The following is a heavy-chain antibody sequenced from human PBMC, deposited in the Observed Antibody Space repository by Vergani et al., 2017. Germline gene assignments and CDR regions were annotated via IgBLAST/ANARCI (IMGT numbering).Heavy chain of an antibody. J-gene: IGHJ1*01. CDR2: ISGQNFRT. CDR1: GFTFTAHG. D-gene: IGHD6-19*01. Sequence: EVQLVESGGGSAQPGESLRLSCVASGFTFTAHGLNWVRQAPGKGLEWVSGISGQNFRTHYADSVKGRFTISRDNAKNSLYLQMNSLRAEDTAVYYCARPLYIAVAGMYFQHWGQGTLVTVSS. CDR3: ARPLYIAVAGMYFQH. V-gene: IGHV3-48*04.